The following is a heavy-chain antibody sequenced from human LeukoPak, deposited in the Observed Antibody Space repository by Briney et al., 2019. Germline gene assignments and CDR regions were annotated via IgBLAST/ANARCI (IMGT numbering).Heavy chain of an antibody. Sequence: SETLSLTCTVSGNSISSGDNYWSWIRQPAGKGLEWIGRIYTSGSTNYNPSLKSRVTISVDTSKNQFSLKVSSVTAADTAVYYCAIGPVEMATTWGQGTLVTVSS. CDR2: IYTSGST. CDR1: GNSISSGDNY. CDR3: AIGPVEMATT. D-gene: IGHD5-24*01. J-gene: IGHJ5*02. V-gene: IGHV4-61*02.